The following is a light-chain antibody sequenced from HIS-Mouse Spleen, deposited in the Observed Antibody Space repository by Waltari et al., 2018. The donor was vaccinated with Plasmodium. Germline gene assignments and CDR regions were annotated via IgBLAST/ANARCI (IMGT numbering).Light chain of an antibody. CDR3: YSTDSSGNHRV. J-gene: IGLJ3*02. Sequence: SYDLTQPPSVSVSPGQTARLTCSGDALPKKYAYWYQQKSGQAPGLVIYEDSKRPSGIPERFSGSSSGTMATLTISGAQVEDEADYYCYSTDSSGNHRVFGGGTKLTVL. CDR2: EDS. V-gene: IGLV3-10*01. CDR1: ALPKKY.